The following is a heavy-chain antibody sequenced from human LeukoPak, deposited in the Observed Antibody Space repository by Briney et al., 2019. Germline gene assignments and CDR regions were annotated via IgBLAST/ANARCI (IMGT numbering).Heavy chain of an antibody. V-gene: IGHV1-69*13. J-gene: IGHJ5*02. CDR2: IIPIFGTA. CDR3: AREGVVPAASAWWFDP. Sequence: SVKVSCKASGGTFSSYAISWVRQAPGQGLEWMGGIIPIFGTANYAQKFQGRVTITADESTSTAYMELSSLRSEDTAVYYCAREGVVPAASAWWFDPWGQGTLVTVSS. D-gene: IGHD2-2*01. CDR1: GGTFSSYA.